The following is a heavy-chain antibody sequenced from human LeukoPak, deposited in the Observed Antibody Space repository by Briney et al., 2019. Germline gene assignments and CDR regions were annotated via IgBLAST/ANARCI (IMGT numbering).Heavy chain of an antibody. CDR2: INPNSAGT. J-gene: IGHJ4*02. Sequence: ASVKVSCKASGFTFTGYYMHWVRQAPGQGLEWMGWINPNSAGTNYAQKFQGRVTTTRDTSISTAYMELSRLRSDDTAVYYCARDGDICSGGSCYQYYFDYWGQGTLVTVSS. D-gene: IGHD2-15*01. CDR3: ARDGDICSGGSCYQYYFDY. V-gene: IGHV1-2*02. CDR1: GFTFTGYY.